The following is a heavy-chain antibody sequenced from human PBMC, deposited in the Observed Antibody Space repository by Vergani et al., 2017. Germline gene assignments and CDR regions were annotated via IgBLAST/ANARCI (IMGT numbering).Heavy chain of an antibody. CDR1: VGSISSYH. CDR2: IYTSGST. Sequence: QVQLQESGPGLVKPSETLSLTCTVSVGSISSYHWSWIRQPAGKGLEWIWRIYTSGSTNYNPSLKSRVTMSVDTSKNQFSLKLSSVTAADTAVYYCARDLVVVLPAAIRADYYYGMDVWGKGTTVTVSS. V-gene: IGHV4-4*07. CDR3: ARDLVVVLPAAIRADYYYGMDV. D-gene: IGHD2-2*02. J-gene: IGHJ6*04.